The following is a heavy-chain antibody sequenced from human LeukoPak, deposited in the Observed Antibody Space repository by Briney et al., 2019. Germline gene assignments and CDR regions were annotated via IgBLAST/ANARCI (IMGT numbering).Heavy chain of an antibody. CDR3: ARGSNFDWLFPFDY. Sequence: GASVKVSCKASGYTFTSYVINWVRQATGQGLEWMGWMNPNSGNTGYAQKFQGRVTMTRNTSISTAYMELSSLRSEDTAVYYCARGSNFDWLFPFDYWGQGTLVTVSS. D-gene: IGHD3-9*01. V-gene: IGHV1-8*01. CDR1: GYTFTSYV. J-gene: IGHJ4*02. CDR2: MNPNSGNT.